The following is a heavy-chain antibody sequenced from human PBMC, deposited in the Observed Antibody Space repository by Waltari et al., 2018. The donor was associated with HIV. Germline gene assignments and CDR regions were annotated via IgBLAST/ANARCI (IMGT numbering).Heavy chain of an antibody. D-gene: IGHD3-16*01. CDR2: INLNNGDT. J-gene: IGHJ3*01. V-gene: IGHV1-2*02. CDR3: VKSRWSDGVRGGFDS. Sequence: VQSGAEVKKPGASMKVFCKASGSPFSDFLLPWVRQAPGLAPEWVGWINLNNGDTKFLRSLQGRVSLNRDLATSTGYMELHRLTPDDTAMYYCVKSRWSDGVRGGFDSWGQGTMVTV. CDR1: GSPFSDFL.